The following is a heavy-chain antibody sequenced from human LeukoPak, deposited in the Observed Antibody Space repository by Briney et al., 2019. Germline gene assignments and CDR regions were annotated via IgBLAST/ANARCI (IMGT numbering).Heavy chain of an antibody. J-gene: IGHJ4*02. Sequence: PGGSLGLPCAASGFTFSSYGMHWVRQAPGKGLEWVAIIWFDGSNEYYADSVKGRFTISRDNSKNTLFLQMGSLRAEDMAVYYCTRSNNIVGATYFDYWGQGTLVTVSS. V-gene: IGHV3-30*02. CDR1: GFTFSSYG. CDR3: TRSNNIVGATYFDY. CDR2: IWFDGSNE. D-gene: IGHD1-26*01.